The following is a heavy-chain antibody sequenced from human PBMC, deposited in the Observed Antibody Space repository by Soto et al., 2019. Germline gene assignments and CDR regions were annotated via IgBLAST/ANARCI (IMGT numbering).Heavy chain of an antibody. J-gene: IGHJ4*02. Sequence: QVQLQESGPGLVKPSETLSLTCTVSGGSISSYYWSWIRQPPGKGLEWIGYIYYSGSTNYNPSLKSRVTISVATSKNRFSLKLSSVTAADTAVYYCASQEVYYGSGSYSAIDYGGQGTLVTVSS. CDR3: ASQEVYYGSGSYSAIDY. CDR2: IYYSGST. D-gene: IGHD3-10*01. V-gene: IGHV4-59*01. CDR1: GGSISSYY.